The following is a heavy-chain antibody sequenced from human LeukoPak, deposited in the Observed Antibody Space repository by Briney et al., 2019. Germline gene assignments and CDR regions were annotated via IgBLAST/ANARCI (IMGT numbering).Heavy chain of an antibody. CDR2: IYYSGST. Sequence: SETLSLTCTVSGGSISSYYWTWIRQPPGKGLEWIGYIYYSGSTNYNPSLKSRVTISVDTPKNQFSLKLSSVTAADTAVYYCASALRSSNAFDIWGKGTMVIVSS. J-gene: IGHJ3*02. D-gene: IGHD2-2*01. V-gene: IGHV4-59*01. CDR1: GGSISSYY. CDR3: ASALRSSNAFDI.